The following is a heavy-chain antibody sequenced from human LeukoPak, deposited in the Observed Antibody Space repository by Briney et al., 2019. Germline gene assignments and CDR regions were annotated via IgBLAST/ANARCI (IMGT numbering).Heavy chain of an antibody. V-gene: IGHV3-7*01. CDR1: GFAFSSYW. J-gene: IGHJ4*02. D-gene: IGHD3-10*01. CDR3: ARGVNSAIDW. Sequence: GGSLRLSCAASGFAFSSYWMNWVRQAPGKGLEWVANINGDGRDTYYVGSVRGRFTISRDNADNSLYLQMHNLRGDDTAVYYCARGVNSAIDWWGQGTLVTVSS. CDR2: INGDGRDT.